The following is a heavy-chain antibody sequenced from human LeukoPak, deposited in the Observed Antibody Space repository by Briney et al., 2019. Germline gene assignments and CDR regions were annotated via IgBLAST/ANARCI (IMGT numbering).Heavy chain of an antibody. CDR1: GFTFRDAA. CDR3: VRDIELST. Sequence: GGSLRLSCAASGFTFRDAAMTWVRQAPGKGLEWVSLISSSGANTYYADSVKGRFTISRDNPRNTLSLHMTSLRVEDTAIYYCVRDIELSTWGLGTLVTVSS. J-gene: IGHJ3*01. D-gene: IGHD5-12*01. V-gene: IGHV3-23*01. CDR2: ISSSGANT.